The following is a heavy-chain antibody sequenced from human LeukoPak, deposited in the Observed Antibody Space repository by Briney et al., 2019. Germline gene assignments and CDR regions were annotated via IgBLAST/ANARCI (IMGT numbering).Heavy chain of an antibody. D-gene: IGHD3-22*01. CDR1: GGTFSSYA. V-gene: IGHV1-69*06. CDR3: ARAGGYYYDSSGYYVGPRYYYYYMDV. J-gene: IGHJ6*03. CDR2: IIPIFGTA. Sequence: GASVKVSCKASGGTFSSYAISWVRQAPGQGLEWMGGIIPIFGTANYAQKFQGRVTITADKSTSTAYMELSSLRSEDTAVYYCARAGGYYYDSSGYYVGPRYYYYYMDVWGKGTTVTVSS.